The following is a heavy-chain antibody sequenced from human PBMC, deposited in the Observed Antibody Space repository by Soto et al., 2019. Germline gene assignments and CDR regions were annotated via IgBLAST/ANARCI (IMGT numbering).Heavy chain of an antibody. CDR3: ARGGDYYDSTGYPYFQH. CDR2: ISYTGST. V-gene: IGHV4-59*01. CDR1: GCSMNSYY. J-gene: IGHJ1*01. Sequence: SETLSLTCTFSGCSMNSYYWSWIRQPPGKVLEWIGYISYTGSTKYSPSLKSRVTISVDTSKNQFSLKLSSVTAADTAVYYCARGGDYYDSTGYPYFQHWGQGTLVTVSS. D-gene: IGHD3-22*01.